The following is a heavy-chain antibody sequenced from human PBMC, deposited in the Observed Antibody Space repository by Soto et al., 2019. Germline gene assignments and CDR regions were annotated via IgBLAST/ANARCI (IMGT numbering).Heavy chain of an antibody. CDR1: GFTFSSYD. Sequence: GGSLRLSCAASGFTFSSYDMQWVRQGTGKGLEWVSAISAAGDTYYPGSVKGRFTISRENAKNSLYLQMNSLRAGDTAVYYCARTPARGCYYMDVWGKGTTVTV. CDR3: ARTPARGCYYMDV. J-gene: IGHJ6*03. V-gene: IGHV3-13*01. D-gene: IGHD6-19*01. CDR2: ISAAGDT.